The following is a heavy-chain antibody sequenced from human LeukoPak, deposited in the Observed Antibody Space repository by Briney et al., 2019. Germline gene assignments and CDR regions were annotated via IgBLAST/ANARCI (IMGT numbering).Heavy chain of an antibody. D-gene: IGHD2-2*01. V-gene: IGHV3-23*01. CDR3: AEGPGGSSTSPLWF. Sequence: GGSLRLSCAASGFTFSNYAMTWVRQAPGKGLEWVSAISGSGHSTYHADSVKGRFTISRDNSKNTVYLQMNSLRAEDTAVYYCAEGPGGSSTSPLWFWGQGTLVTVSS. CDR2: ISGSGHST. CDR1: GFTFSNYA. J-gene: IGHJ4*02.